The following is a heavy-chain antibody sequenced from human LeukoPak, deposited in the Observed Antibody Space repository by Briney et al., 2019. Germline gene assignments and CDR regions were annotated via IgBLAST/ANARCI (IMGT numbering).Heavy chain of an antibody. CDR3: ARLPPAAPAFDI. J-gene: IGHJ3*02. Sequence: SSETLSLTCTVSGGSISRGSYHWSWIRQPAGKGLEWIMHIYISGRTNDNPSLQSRVTITLNTSKNQFSLKISSVTAADTAVYYCARLPPAAPAFDIWGQGTVVIVSS. CDR1: GGSISRGSYH. CDR2: IYISGRT. V-gene: IGHV4-61*09.